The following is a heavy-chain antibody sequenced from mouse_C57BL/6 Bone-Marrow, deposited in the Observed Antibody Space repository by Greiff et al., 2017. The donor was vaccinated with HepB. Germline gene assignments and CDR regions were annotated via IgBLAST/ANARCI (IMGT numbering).Heavy chain of an antibody. CDR2: ISSGGDYI. CDR3: TRGAYYSNYLYYAMDY. J-gene: IGHJ4*01. Sequence: EVKMVESGEGLVKPGGSLKLSCAASGFTFSSYAMSWVRQTPEKRLEWVAYISSGGDYIYYADTVKGRFTISRDNARNTLYLQMSSLKSEDTAMYYCTRGAYYSNYLYYAMDYWGQGTSVTVSS. CDR1: GFTFSSYA. D-gene: IGHD2-5*01. V-gene: IGHV5-9-1*02.